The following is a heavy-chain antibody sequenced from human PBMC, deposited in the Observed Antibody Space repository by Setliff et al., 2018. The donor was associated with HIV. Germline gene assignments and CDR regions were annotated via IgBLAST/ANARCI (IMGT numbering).Heavy chain of an antibody. CDR1: GYTFNSYD. D-gene: IGHD3-3*01. Sequence: ASVKVSCKASGYTFNSYDINWVRQATGQGLEWMGWMNPNSGNTGYAQKFQGRVTMTRSTSISTAYMELTSLRSEDTAVYYCARDESIFGVAISDYWGQGTLVTVSS. CDR3: ARDESIFGVAISDY. J-gene: IGHJ4*02. CDR2: MNPNSGNT. V-gene: IGHV1-8*02.